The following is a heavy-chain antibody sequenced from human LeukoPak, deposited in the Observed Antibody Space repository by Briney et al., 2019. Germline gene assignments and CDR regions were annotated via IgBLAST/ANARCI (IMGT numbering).Heavy chain of an antibody. CDR2: ISGSGGST. CDR3: AKDRERGYDGMDV. J-gene: IGHJ6*02. Sequence: GGSLRLSCAASGFTFSSYAMSWVRQAPGKGLEWVSAISGSGGSTYYADSVKGRFTISRDNSKNTLYLQMNSLRAKDTAVYYCAKDRERGYDGMDVWGQGTTVTVSS. D-gene: IGHD5-24*01. V-gene: IGHV3-23*01. CDR1: GFTFSSYA.